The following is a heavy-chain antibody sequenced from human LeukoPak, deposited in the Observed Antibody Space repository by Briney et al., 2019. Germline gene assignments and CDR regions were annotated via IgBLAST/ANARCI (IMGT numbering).Heavy chain of an antibody. V-gene: IGHV1-8*01. J-gene: IGHJ5*01. CDR1: GYTFTSYD. D-gene: IGHD1-26*01. CDR3: ARTGMGGNVWIDS. Sequence: ASVKVSCKASGYTFTSYDINWVRQAPGQGLEWMGWMNPNSGDTGYAQKFQGRVTMTRDTSISAAYMELSSLKSDDTAVFYCARTGMGGNVWIDSWGQGTLSASP. CDR2: MNPNSGDT.